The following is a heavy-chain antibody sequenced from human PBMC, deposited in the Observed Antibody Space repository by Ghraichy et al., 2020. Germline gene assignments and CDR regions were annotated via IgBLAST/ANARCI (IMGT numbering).Heavy chain of an antibody. CDR1: GFTFSSYW. V-gene: IGHV3-74*01. J-gene: IGHJ6*03. D-gene: IGHD1-26*01. Sequence: GGSLRLSCAASGFTFSSYWMHWVRQAPGKGLVWVSRINSDGSSTSYADSVKGRFTISRDNAKNTLYLQMNSLRAEDTAVYYCARCHGWELPETPYYYYYYMDVWGKGTTVTVSS. CDR3: ARCHGWELPETPYYYYYYMDV. CDR2: INSDGSST.